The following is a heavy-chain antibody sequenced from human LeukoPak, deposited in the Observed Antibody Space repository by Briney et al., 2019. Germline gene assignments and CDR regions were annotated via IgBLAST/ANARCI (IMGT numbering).Heavy chain of an antibody. CDR3: ARGPTNGNDY. Sequence: ASVKVYCTPSGYTFTDYYIHWVRQAPGQGLEWMGWIVPDSGGTIYAQKFQGRVTMTRDKSISTVYIELSRLTSDDTAVYYCARGPTNGNDYWGQGTLVTVSS. CDR2: IVPDSGGT. CDR1: GYTFTDYY. V-gene: IGHV1-2*02. D-gene: IGHD1-26*01. J-gene: IGHJ4*02.